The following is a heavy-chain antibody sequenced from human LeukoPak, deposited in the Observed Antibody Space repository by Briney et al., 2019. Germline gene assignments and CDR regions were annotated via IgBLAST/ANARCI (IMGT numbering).Heavy chain of an antibody. Sequence: GGSLRLSCAASGFTFSSYGMSWVRQAPGKGLEWVSAISGSGDSTYYADSMKGRFTISRDNSKNTLYLQMNSLRAEDTAVYYCAKGMVRGVILKGFDYWGQGTLVTVSS. J-gene: IGHJ4*02. CDR3: AKGMVRGVILKGFDY. D-gene: IGHD3-10*01. CDR1: GFTFSSYG. CDR2: ISGSGDST. V-gene: IGHV3-23*01.